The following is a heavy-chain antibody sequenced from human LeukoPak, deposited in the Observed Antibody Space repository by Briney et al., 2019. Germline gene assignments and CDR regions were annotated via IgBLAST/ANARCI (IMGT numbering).Heavy chain of an antibody. V-gene: IGHV1-2*02. J-gene: IGHJ4*02. CDR1: GYTFTSYD. D-gene: IGHD1-26*01. CDR3: ARGIVGATTVIDY. CDR2: INPNSGGT. Sequence: ASVKVSCKASGYTFTSYDINWVRQATGQGLEWMGWINPNSGGTNYAQKFQGRVTMTRDTSISTAYMELSRLRSDDTAVYYCARGIVGATTVIDYWGQGTLVTVSS.